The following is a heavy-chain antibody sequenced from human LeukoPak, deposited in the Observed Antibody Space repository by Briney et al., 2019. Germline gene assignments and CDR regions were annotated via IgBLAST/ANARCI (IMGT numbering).Heavy chain of an antibody. V-gene: IGHV4-39*01. CDR3: ARDCSGGSCYPTFDP. J-gene: IGHJ5*02. CDR1: GGSISSSSYY. D-gene: IGHD2-15*01. Sequence: PSETLFLTCTVSGGSISSSSYYWGWIRQPPGKGLEWIGSTYYSGSTYYNPSLKSRVTISVDTSKNQFSLKLSSVTAADTAVYYCARDCSGGSCYPTFDPWGQGTLVTVSS. CDR2: TYYSGST.